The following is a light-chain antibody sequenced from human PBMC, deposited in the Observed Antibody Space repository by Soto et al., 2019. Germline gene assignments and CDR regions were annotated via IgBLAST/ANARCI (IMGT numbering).Light chain of an antibody. J-gene: IGKJ5*01. V-gene: IGKV1-5*01. CDR2: DAS. Sequence: DIKLTQSPSTLSASAGDRVTLPCRASQSISRWLAWYPPKPGKAPKALIHDASTLRSGVPSRFSGGGSGTEFTLTISSLQPDDFATYYCQQYKTYSTFGQGTRLEIK. CDR1: QSISRW. CDR3: QQYKTYST.